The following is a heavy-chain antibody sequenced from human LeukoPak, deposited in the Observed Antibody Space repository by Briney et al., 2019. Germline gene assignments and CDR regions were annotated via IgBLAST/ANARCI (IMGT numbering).Heavy chain of an antibody. J-gene: IGHJ4*02. CDR1: GGTISSGGYY. V-gene: IGHV4-31*03. CDR3: ARVNWGQYYFDY. Sequence: PSETLSLTCTVSGGTISSGGYYWSWIRQHPGKGLEWIGYIYYSGSTYYNPSLKSRVTISVDTSKNQFSLKLSSVTAADTAVYYCARVNWGQYYFDYWGQGTLVTVSS. D-gene: IGHD7-27*01. CDR2: IYYSGST.